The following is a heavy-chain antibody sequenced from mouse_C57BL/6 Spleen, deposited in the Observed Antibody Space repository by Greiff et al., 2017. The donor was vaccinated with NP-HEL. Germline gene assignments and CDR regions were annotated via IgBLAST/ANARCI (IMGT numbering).Heavy chain of an antibody. CDR3: ARKEDYYGSSYWYFDV. D-gene: IGHD1-1*01. CDR2: IHPNSGST. J-gene: IGHJ1*03. Sequence: VQLQQPGAELVKPGASVKLSCKASGYTFTSYWMHWVKQRPGQGLEWIGMIHPNSGSTNYNEKFKSKATLTVDKSSSTAYMQLSSLTSEDSAVYYCARKEDYYGSSYWYFDVWGTGTTVTVSS. CDR1: GYTFTSYW. V-gene: IGHV1-64*01.